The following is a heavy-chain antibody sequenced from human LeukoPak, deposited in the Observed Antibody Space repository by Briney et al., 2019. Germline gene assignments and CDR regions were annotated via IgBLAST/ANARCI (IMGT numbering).Heavy chain of an antibody. Sequence: PGGSLRLSCAASGFTFSSYEMNWVRQAPGKGLEWVAVIWYDGSNKYYADSVKGRFTISRDNSKNTLYLQMNSLRAEDTAVYYCASDGTEDAFDIWGQGTMVTVSS. J-gene: IGHJ3*02. CDR3: ASDGTEDAFDI. CDR2: IWYDGSNK. V-gene: IGHV3-33*08. CDR1: GFTFSSYE. D-gene: IGHD1-14*01.